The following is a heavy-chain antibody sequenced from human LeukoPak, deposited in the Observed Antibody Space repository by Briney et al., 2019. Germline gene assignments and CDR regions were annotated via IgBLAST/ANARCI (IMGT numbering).Heavy chain of an antibody. CDR2: ISYDGSKK. V-gene: IGHV3-30*03. Sequence: GGSLRLSCAASGFTFNSHGMNWVRQAPGKGLEWVALISYDGSKKYYADSVKGRFTISRDNSKNTLYLQMNSLRAEDTAVYYCASDWVAATKNAFDIWGQGTMVTVSS. J-gene: IGHJ3*02. D-gene: IGHD2-15*01. CDR1: GFTFNSHG. CDR3: ASDWVAATKNAFDI.